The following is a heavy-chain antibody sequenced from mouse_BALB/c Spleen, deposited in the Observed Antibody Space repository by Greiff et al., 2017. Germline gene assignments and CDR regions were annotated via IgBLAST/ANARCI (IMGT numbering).Heavy chain of an antibody. CDR3: APYYGNYVYWYFDV. Sequence: VQLQQPGAELVKPGASVKLSCKASGYTFTSYWMHWVKQRPGQGLEWIGEINPSNGRTNYNEKFKSKATLTVDKSSSTAYMQLSSLTSEDSAVYYCAPYYGNYVYWYFDVWGAGTTVTVSS. D-gene: IGHD2-10*01. J-gene: IGHJ1*01. CDR1: GYTFTSYW. V-gene: IGHV1S81*02. CDR2: INPSNGRT.